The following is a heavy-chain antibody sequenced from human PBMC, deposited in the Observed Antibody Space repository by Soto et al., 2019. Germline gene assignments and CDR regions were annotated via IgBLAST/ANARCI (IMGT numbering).Heavy chain of an antibody. V-gene: IGHV4-31*03. CDR1: GGSISTGGYY. D-gene: IGHD4-17*01. J-gene: IGHJ4*02. Sequence: QVQLQESGPGLVKPSQTLSLTCTVSGGSISTGGYYWTWIRQHPGQGLGWIGYIYYSGSTYYNPSLKSRVTISVDTSKNQFSLKLSSVTAADPAVYYCARGLSVTLFDNWGQGTLVTVSS. CDR3: ARGLSVTLFDN. CDR2: IYYSGST.